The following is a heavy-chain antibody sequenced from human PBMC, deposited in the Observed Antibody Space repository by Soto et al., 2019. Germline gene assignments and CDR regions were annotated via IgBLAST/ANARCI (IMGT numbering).Heavy chain of an antibody. CDR2: IYWDDDK. J-gene: IGHJ4*02. Sequence: QITLKESGPTLVKPTQTLTLTCTFSGFSLSTSGVGVGWIRQPPGKALEWLALIYWDDDKRYSPSLKSRLTIXKDXSXTQVVLTMTNMDPVDTATYYCAHIRVVTYIPEPFDYWGQGTLVTVSS. V-gene: IGHV2-5*02. CDR3: AHIRVVTYIPEPFDY. CDR1: GFSLSTSGVG. D-gene: IGHD3-3*01.